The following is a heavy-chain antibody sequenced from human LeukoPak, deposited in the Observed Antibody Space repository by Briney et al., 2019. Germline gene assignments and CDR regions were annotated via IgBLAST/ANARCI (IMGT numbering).Heavy chain of an antibody. V-gene: IGHV1-2*02. CDR2: INPNSGGT. CDR3: ARVGRPFTTRAAASY. J-gene: IGHJ4*02. CDR1: GYTFTGYY. Sequence: GASVKVSCKASGYTFTGYYMHWVRQAPGQGLGWMGWINPNSGGTNYAQKFQGRVTMTRDTSISTAYMELSRLRSEDTAVYYCARVGRPFTTRAAASYWGQGTLVTVSS. D-gene: IGHD6-13*01.